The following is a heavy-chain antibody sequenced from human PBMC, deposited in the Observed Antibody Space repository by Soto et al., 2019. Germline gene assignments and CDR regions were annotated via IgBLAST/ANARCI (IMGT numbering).Heavy chain of an antibody. Sequence: GASLRLSCAVSGFTFSSYWMSWVRQAPGRGLEWVATIAHDGSEKFYVDSVKGRFTISRDNTKNSLYLQMNSLRAEDTAVYYCARESNAHFDYWGQRTMVTVSS. D-gene: IGHD7-27*01. CDR1: GFTFSSYW. V-gene: IGHV3-7*01. CDR3: ARESNAHFDY. CDR2: IAHDGSEK. J-gene: IGHJ4*02.